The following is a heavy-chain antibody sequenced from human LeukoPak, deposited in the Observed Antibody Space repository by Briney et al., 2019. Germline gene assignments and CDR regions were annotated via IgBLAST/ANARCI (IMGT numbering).Heavy chain of an antibody. CDR1: GHSFTSYW. CDR3: ARRLWSGYYFGYGMDV. V-gene: IGHV5-51*01. CDR2: IYPGDSDT. J-gene: IGHJ6*02. D-gene: IGHD3-3*01. Sequence: HGESLKISCKGSGHSFTSYWIGWVRQMPGKGLEWMGIIYPGDSDTRYSPSFQGQVTISADKSISTAYLQWSSLKASDTAMYYCARRLWSGYYFGYGMDVWGQGTTVTVSS.